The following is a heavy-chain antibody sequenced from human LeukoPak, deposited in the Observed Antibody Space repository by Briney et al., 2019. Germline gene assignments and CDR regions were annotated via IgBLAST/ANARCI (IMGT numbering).Heavy chain of an antibody. CDR1: GFTFSSYS. Sequence: GGSLRLSCAASGFTFSSYSMNWVRQPPGKGLEWVSSIFPSGGEIHYADSVRGRFTISRDNSKSILSLQMNSLIAEDTAIYYCATYRQVLLPFESWGQGTLVTVSS. D-gene: IGHD5-18*01. CDR2: IFPSGGEI. V-gene: IGHV3-21*04. J-gene: IGHJ4*02. CDR3: ATYRQVLLPFES.